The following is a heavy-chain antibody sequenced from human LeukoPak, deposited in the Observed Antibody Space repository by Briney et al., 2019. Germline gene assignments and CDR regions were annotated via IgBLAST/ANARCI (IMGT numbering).Heavy chain of an antibody. J-gene: IGHJ4*02. V-gene: IGHV4-59*01. CDR1: GGSISSYY. CDR3: ASFRDGYNYFDY. D-gene: IGHD5-24*01. Sequence: SETLSLTCTVSGGSISSYYWSWIRQPPGKGLEWIGYIYYSGSTNYNPSLKSRVTISVDTSKNQFSLKLSSVTAADTAVYYCASFRDGYNYFDYWGQGTLVTVSS. CDR2: IYYSGST.